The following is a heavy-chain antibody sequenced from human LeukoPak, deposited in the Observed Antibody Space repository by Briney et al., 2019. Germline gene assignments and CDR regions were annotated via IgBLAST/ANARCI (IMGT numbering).Heavy chain of an antibody. Sequence: GGSLRLSCAASGVIFNNDNMNWVRQAPGKGLEWVSGISGSGSGTYYADSVKGRFTIFRDNSKNTLYLQMSSLRAEDTAVYYCAKDLHTAGGWGQGTLVTVSS. CDR2: ISGSGSGT. J-gene: IGHJ4*02. D-gene: IGHD2-21*02. V-gene: IGHV3-23*01. CDR3: AKDLHTAGG. CDR1: GVIFNNDN.